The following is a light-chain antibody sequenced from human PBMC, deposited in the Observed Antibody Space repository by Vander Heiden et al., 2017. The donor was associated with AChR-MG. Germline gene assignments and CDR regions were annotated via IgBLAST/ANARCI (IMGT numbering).Light chain of an antibody. CDR1: SSNIGAGHN. Sequence: QSVLTQPPSVSGAPGQRVTISCTGSSSNIGAGHNVHWYLQLPGTAPKLLIYDNTNRPSGVPDRFSGSKSGTSASLAITGLQAEDEADYYCQSFDISLSAVVFGGGTKLTVL. J-gene: IGLJ2*01. CDR2: DNT. CDR3: QSFDISLSAVV. V-gene: IGLV1-40*01.